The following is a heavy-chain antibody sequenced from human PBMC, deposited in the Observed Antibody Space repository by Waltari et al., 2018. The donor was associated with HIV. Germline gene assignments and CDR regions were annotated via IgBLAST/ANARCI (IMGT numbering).Heavy chain of an antibody. Sequence: QLQLQESGPGLVKPSETLSLTCTVSGGSISSSSYYWGWSRQPPGKGLEWIGSIYYSGSTYYNPSLKSRVTISVDTSKNQFSLKLSSVTAADTAVYYCARGDSIVYYYGMDVWGQGTTVTVSS. V-gene: IGHV4-39*01. CDR1: GGSISSSSYY. CDR2: IYYSGST. J-gene: IGHJ6*02. D-gene: IGHD2-15*01. CDR3: ARGDSIVYYYGMDV.